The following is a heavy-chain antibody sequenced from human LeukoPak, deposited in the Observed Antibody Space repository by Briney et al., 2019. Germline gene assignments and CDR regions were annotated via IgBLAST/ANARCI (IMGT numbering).Heavy chain of an antibody. J-gene: IGHJ4*02. V-gene: IGHV4-39*07. D-gene: IGHD2-2*01. Sequence: SETLSLTCSVSGASISTSSHYWAWIRQPPGKGLEWIGSFYYTGSTYHNESLKSRVTISVETSRNQFSLRLSSVTAADTAVYYCAKVIGIVVPTALDYWGQGALVTVSS. CDR3: AKVIGIVVPTALDY. CDR1: GASISTSSHY. CDR2: FYYTGST.